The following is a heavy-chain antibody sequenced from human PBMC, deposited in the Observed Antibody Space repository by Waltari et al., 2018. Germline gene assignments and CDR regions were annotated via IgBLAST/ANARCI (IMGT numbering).Heavy chain of an antibody. V-gene: IGHV3-64D*06. CDR2: INGNGGST. Sequence: EVQLVESGGGLVHAGASLQLSCSAPGFTFSHYAMSWVRHGPGKRLEYVSFINGNGGSTLYADSVKGRFTISRDNSKNTLYLQMSSLRIEDTAIYYCVKDYTDSWGQGTLVTVSS. CDR3: VKDYTDS. J-gene: IGHJ5*02. CDR1: GFTFSHYA. D-gene: IGHD3-16*01.